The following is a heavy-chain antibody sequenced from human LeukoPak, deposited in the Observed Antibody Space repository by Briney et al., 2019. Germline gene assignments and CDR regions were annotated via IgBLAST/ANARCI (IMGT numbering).Heavy chain of an antibody. D-gene: IGHD6-13*01. CDR2: SSGRDGIT. CDR3: ARSRVGAAAGTFDY. Sequence: PGGSLRLSCAVSGFIFNSYTMSWVRQAPGKGLEWVSTSSGRDGITYYADSVKGRFTISRDNAKNSLYLQMNSLRAEDTAVYYCARSRVGAAAGTFDYWGQGTLVTVSS. CDR1: GFIFNSYT. J-gene: IGHJ4*02. V-gene: IGHV3-23*01.